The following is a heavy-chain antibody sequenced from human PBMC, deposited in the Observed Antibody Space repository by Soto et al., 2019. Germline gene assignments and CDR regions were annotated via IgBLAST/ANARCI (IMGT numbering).Heavy chain of an antibody. J-gene: IGHJ4*02. Sequence: PSETLSLTCSVSSGSVNVGGYYWGWIRQPPGKGLEWIGSIYYSGSTYYNPSLKSRVTISVDTSKNQFSLKLSSVTAADTAVYYCARHVKRISSSSSCFDYWGQGTLVTVSS. V-gene: IGHV4-39*01. CDR3: ARHVKRISSSSSCFDY. CDR2: IYYSGST. CDR1: SGSVNVGGYY. D-gene: IGHD6-6*01.